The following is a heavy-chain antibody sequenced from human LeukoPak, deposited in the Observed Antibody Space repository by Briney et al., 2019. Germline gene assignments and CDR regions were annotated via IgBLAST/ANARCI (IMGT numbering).Heavy chain of an antibody. CDR1: GFTFSNAW. CDR3: TTPMTSYCSGGSCYQFSDY. V-gene: IGHV3-15*01. D-gene: IGHD2-15*01. Sequence: GGPLTLSYAASGFTFSNAWMSWLRQAPGKGLEWVGRIKSKTDGGPTDYAAPVKGRFTISRDDSKNTLYLQMNSLKTEDTAVYYCTTPMTSYCSGGSCYQFSDYWGQGTLVTVSS. J-gene: IGHJ4*02. CDR2: IKSKTDGGPT.